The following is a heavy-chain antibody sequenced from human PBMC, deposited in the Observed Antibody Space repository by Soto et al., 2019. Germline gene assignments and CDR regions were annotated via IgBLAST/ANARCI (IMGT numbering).Heavy chain of an antibody. Sequence: GGSLRLSCAASGFTVNNNYMSWVRQAPGKGLEWVSVIYSGGSTYYVDSVKGRFTMSRDNSKNTVYLQMNSLRAEDTAVYYCARDLYSSGWLTGFDPWGQGSLVTVSS. J-gene: IGHJ5*02. V-gene: IGHV3-66*01. CDR2: IYSGGST. CDR3: ARDLYSSGWLTGFDP. CDR1: GFTVNNNY. D-gene: IGHD6-19*01.